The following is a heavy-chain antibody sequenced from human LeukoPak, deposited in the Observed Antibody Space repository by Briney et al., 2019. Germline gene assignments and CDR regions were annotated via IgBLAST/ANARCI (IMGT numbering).Heavy chain of an antibody. CDR1: GYTLTELS. CDR3: ATCYSTNGVCYRWFDP. D-gene: IGHD2-8*01. Sequence: GASVKVSCKVSGYTLTELSMHWVRQAPGKGLEWMGGFDPEDGEIIYAQKFQGRVTMTEDTSTDTAYMELSSLRSEDTAVYYCATCYSTNGVCYRWFDPWGQGTLVTVSS. V-gene: IGHV1-24*01. CDR2: FDPEDGEI. J-gene: IGHJ5*02.